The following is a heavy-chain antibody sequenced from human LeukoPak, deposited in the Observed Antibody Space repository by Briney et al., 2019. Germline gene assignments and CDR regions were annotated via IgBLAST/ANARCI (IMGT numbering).Heavy chain of an antibody. D-gene: IGHD6-19*01. CDR3: ARDPSGSGWSLSD. CDR1: GFNFGSDA. CDR2: IWSDGSND. Sequence: PGGSLRLSCTASGFNFGSDAMHWVRQAPGKGLEWVAFIWSDGSNDHYADSVEGRFTISRDNSKNTVCLQMNSLRVEDTAVYYCARDPSGSGWSLSDWGQGTPVTVSS. V-gene: IGHV3-33*01. J-gene: IGHJ4*02.